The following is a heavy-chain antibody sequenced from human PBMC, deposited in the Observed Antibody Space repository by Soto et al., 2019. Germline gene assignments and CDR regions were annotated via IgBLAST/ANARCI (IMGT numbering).Heavy chain of an antibody. V-gene: IGHV3-21*01. CDR1: GFTFSSYS. D-gene: IGHD3-22*01. Sequence: EVQLVESGGGLVKPGGSLRLSCAASGFTFSSYSMNWVRQAPGKGLEWVSSISSSSGYIYYADSVRGRFTSSRYNAQNSLFLHMNSLRAEDTAVYYCARLYYYDSSGYFGGHYYYGMDVWGQGTTVTVSS. J-gene: IGHJ6*02. CDR3: ARLYYYDSSGYFGGHYYYGMDV. CDR2: ISSSSGYI.